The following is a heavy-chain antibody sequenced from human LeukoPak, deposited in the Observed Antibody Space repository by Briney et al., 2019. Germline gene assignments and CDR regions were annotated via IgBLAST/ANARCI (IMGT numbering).Heavy chain of an antibody. V-gene: IGHV5-51*01. J-gene: IGHJ4*02. CDR2: IYPGDSDT. CDR1: GYSFTSYW. CDR3: ASYSSGWYSGWDY. Sequence: GESLKISCKGSGYSFTSYWIGWVRQMPGKGLEWMGIIYPGDSDTRYSPSFQGQVTISADKSISTAYLQWNSLKASDTAMYYCASYSSGWYSGWDYWGQGTLVTVSS. D-gene: IGHD6-19*01.